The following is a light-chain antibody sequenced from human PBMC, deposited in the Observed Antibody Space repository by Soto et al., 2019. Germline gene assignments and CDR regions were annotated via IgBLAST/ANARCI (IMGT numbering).Light chain of an antibody. CDR3: AAWDDSLNYV. CDR2: SNN. J-gene: IGLJ1*01. Sequence: QSVLTQPPSASGTPGQRVTISCSGSSSNIGSNTVNWYQQLPGTAPKLLIYSNNQRPSGVPDRFSGSKSGTSASLAISGLQSEDEADYYCAAWDDSLNYVFGTGTKGDRP. V-gene: IGLV1-44*01. CDR1: SSNIGSNT.